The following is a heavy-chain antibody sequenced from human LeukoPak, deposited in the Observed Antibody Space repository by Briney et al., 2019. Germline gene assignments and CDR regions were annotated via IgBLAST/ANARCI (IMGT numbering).Heavy chain of an antibody. CDR2: IYPGDSDT. J-gene: IGHJ4*02. Sequence: GESLKISCKGSGYSFTSYWIGWVRQMPGKGLEWMGIIYPGDSDTRYSPSFQGQVTISADKSISTAYLQWSSLKASDTATYYCARQGSDYDFWSGYYSDFDYWGQGTLVTVSS. CDR3: ARQGSDYDFWSGYYSDFDY. D-gene: IGHD3-3*01. CDR1: GYSFTSYW. V-gene: IGHV5-51*01.